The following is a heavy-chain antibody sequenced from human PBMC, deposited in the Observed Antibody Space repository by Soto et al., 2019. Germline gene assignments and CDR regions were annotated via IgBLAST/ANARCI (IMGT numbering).Heavy chain of an antibody. V-gene: IGHV1-69*13. CDR2: IIPIFGTA. CDR3: ARDRGEYYYDSSGYYPPCAFDI. J-gene: IGHJ3*02. D-gene: IGHD3-22*01. Sequence: GASVKVSCKASGGTFSSYAISWVRQAPGQGLEWMGGIIPIFGTANYAQKFQGRVTITADESTSTAYMELSSLRSEDTAVYYCARDRGEYYYDSSGYYPPCAFDIWGQGTMVTV. CDR1: GGTFSSYA.